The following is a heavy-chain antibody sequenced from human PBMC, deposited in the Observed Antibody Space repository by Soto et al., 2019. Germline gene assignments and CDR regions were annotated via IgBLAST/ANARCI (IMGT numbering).Heavy chain of an antibody. J-gene: IGHJ6*02. Sequence: GSLRLSCAGSGFSLSTYGMTWVRQAPGKGLEWVSAITGTGGNTYYVDSVKGRFASSRDNSKNMLYLQMNSVRVEDTAVYYCARIRGYWYGLDVWGQGTTVTVSS. CDR1: GFSLSTYG. V-gene: IGHV3-23*01. CDR3: ARIRGYWYGLDV. CDR2: ITGTGGNT.